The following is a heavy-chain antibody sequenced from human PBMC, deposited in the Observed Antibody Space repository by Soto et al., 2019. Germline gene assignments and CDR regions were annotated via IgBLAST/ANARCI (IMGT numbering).Heavy chain of an antibody. CDR3: AREASTGNYFMDV. Sequence: EVQLVESGGGLVQPGGSLRLSCAASGFSFGYYGMNWVRQAPGKGLEWVSYISTSSSNIYYADSVKGRFTISRDNAKNSLSLQMNSLRAADTAVYYCAREASTGNYFMDVWGKGTQVTVSS. V-gene: IGHV3-48*01. CDR2: ISTSSSNI. J-gene: IGHJ6*03. D-gene: IGHD1-1*01. CDR1: GFSFGYYG.